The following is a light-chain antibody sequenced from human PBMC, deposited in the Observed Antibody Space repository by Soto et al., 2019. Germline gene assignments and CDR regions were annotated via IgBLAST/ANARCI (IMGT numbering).Light chain of an antibody. J-gene: IGKJ2*01. V-gene: IGKV1-5*03. CDR2: KAS. CDR3: QQYNSYSPGYT. CDR1: QSISTW. Sequence: DIQMTQSPSTLSASVGDRVTITCRASQSISTWLARYQQKPGKAPKLLIYKASSLESGVPSRFSGSGSGTEFTXTISSLQPDDFATYYCQQYNSYSPGYTFGQGTKLEIK.